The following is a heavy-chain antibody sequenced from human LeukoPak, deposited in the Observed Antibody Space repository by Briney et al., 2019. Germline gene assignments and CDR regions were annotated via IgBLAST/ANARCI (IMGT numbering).Heavy chain of an antibody. CDR2: IIPIFGTA. V-gene: IGHV1-69*01. Sequence: GASAKVSCKASGGTFSSYAISWVRQAPGQGLEWMGGIIPIFGTANYAQKFQGRVTITADESTSTAYMELSSLRSEDTAVYYCARVYGDWTYYFDYWGQGTLVTVSS. CDR1: GGTFSSYA. J-gene: IGHJ4*02. CDR3: ARVYGDWTYYFDY. D-gene: IGHD4-17*01.